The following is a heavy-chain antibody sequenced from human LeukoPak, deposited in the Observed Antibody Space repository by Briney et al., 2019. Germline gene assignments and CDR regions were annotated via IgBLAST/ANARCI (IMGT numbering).Heavy chain of an antibody. CDR1: GFTFSSYA. J-gene: IGHJ4*02. Sequence: PGGSLRLSCAASGFTFSSYAMSWVRQAPGKGLEWVSAISGSGGSTYYADSVKGRFTISRDNSKNTLYLQMNSLRAEDTAVYYCRYSQLAYCGSDCAGAFDYWGQGTLVTVSS. D-gene: IGHD2-21*02. V-gene: IGHV3-23*01. CDR2: ISGSGGST. CDR3: RYSQLAYCGSDCAGAFDY.